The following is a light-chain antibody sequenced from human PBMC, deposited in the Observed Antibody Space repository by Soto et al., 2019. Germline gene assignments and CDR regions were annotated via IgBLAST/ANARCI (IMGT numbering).Light chain of an antibody. CDR2: GAS. CDR3: QQYGSSPPLT. V-gene: IGKV3-20*01. Sequence: EIVMTQSPDTLSVSPGERATLSCRASQSVSIDLAWYQQTPGQAPRLLIYGASSRATGIPDRFSGSGSGTDFTLTISRLEPEDFAVYYCQQYGSSPPLTFGGGTKVDIK. J-gene: IGKJ4*01. CDR1: QSVSID.